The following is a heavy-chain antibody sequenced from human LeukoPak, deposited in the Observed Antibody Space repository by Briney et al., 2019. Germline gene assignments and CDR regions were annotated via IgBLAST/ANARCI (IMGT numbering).Heavy chain of an antibody. Sequence: GGSLRLSCAASGFSFSDSAVSWVRHSPGEGLKWVSSISDTGGRTYYADSVKGRFTITRDNSRNTVNLQMNSLRAGDTARYYCAKGGQDFDFWRSDLWGQGILVIVSS. CDR2: ISDTGGRT. J-gene: IGHJ5*02. CDR1: GFSFSDSA. CDR3: AKGGQDFDFWRSDL. D-gene: IGHD3-3*01. V-gene: IGHV3-23*01.